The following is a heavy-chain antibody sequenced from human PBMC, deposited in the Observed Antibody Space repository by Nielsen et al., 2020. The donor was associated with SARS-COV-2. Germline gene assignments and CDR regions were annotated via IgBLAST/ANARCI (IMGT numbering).Heavy chain of an antibody. Sequence: GGSLRLSCAASGFAFSSYWMKWVRQTPGKGLEWVGRIKSKTDGGTTEYAAPVKGRFTISRDDSKNTLYLQMNSLKTEDTSVYYCTTADKAAAGTRGYWGQGTLVTVSS. D-gene: IGHD6-13*01. CDR3: TTADKAAAGTRGY. J-gene: IGHJ4*02. CDR2: IKSKTDGGTT. V-gene: IGHV3-15*01. CDR1: GFAFSSYW.